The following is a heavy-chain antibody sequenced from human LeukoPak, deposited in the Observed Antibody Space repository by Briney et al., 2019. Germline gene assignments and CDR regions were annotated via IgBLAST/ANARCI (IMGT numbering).Heavy chain of an antibody. J-gene: IGHJ4*02. Sequence: GGSLRLSCAASGFTFSSYSMNWVRQAPGKGLEWVSSISSSSSYIYYADSVKGRFTISRDNAKNSLYLQMNSLRAEDTAVYYCARGSIALAGTYVYWGQGTLVTVSS. D-gene: IGHD6-19*01. CDR3: ARGSIALAGTYVY. V-gene: IGHV3-21*01. CDR1: GFTFSSYS. CDR2: ISSSSSYI.